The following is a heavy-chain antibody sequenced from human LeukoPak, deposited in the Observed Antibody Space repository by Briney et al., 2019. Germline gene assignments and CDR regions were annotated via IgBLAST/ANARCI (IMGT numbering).Heavy chain of an antibody. Sequence: PGGSLRLSCAASGFTFSSYAMTWVRKAPGKGLEWVGRMRTKANNYATAHAASVKGRFTISRDDSKNTAYLQMNSLRAEDTAVYYCAKELSRCSSTSCPYDAFDIWGQGTMVTVSS. CDR3: AKELSRCSSTSCPYDAFDI. CDR2: MRTKANNYAT. J-gene: IGHJ3*02. V-gene: IGHV3-73*01. CDR1: GFTFSSYA. D-gene: IGHD2-2*01.